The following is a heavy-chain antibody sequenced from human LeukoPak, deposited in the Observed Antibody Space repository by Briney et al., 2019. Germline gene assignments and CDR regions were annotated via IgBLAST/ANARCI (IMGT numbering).Heavy chain of an antibody. Sequence: SETLSLTCTVSGGSISSYYWSWIRQPPGKGLEWIGYIYYSGSTNYNPSLKSRVTISVDTSKSQFSLKLSSVTAADAAVYYCARRSIAVAGTGMVWYFDLWGRGTLVTVTS. CDR1: GGSISSYY. V-gene: IGHV4-59*08. D-gene: IGHD6-19*01. J-gene: IGHJ2*01. CDR3: ARRSIAVAGTGMVWYFDL. CDR2: IYYSGST.